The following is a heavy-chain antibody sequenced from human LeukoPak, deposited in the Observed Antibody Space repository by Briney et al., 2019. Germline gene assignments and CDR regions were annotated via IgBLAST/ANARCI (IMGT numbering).Heavy chain of an antibody. D-gene: IGHD3-3*01. V-gene: IGHV4-34*01. J-gene: IGHJ3*02. CDR1: GGSFSGYY. CDR2: INHSGST. Sequence: SQTLSLTCAVSGGSFSGYYWSWIRQPPGKGLEWIGEINHSGSTNYNPSLKRRVTISVDTSKNQFSLKLSSVTAADTAVYYCARAEPYYDFWSGYYSDAFDIWGQGTMVTVSS. CDR3: ARAEPYYDFWSGYYSDAFDI.